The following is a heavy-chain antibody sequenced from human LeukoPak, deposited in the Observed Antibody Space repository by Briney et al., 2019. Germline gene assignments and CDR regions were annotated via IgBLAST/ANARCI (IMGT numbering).Heavy chain of an antibody. D-gene: IGHD3-10*02. CDR2: ISSSGSTI. V-gene: IGHV3-48*03. Sequence: GGSLRLSCAASGFTFSSYEMNWVRQAPGKGLEWVSYISSSGSTIYYADSVKGRFTISRDNAKNSLYLQMNSLRAEGTAVYYCAELGITMIGGVWGRGTTVTISS. J-gene: IGHJ6*04. CDR3: AELGITMIGGV. CDR1: GFTFSSYE.